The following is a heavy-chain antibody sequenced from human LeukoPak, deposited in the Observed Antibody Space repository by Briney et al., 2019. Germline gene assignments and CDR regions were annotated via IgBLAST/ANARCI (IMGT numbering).Heavy chain of an antibody. CDR2: INHSGST. CDR3: ARGSPPYYYGSGSRRHFDL. Sequence: SETLSLTCAVYGGSFSGYYWSWIRQSPGKGLEWIGEINHSGSTNYNPSLKSRVTISVDTSKNQFSLKLSSVTAADTAVYYCARGSPPYYYGSGSRRHFDLWGRGTLVTVSS. J-gene: IGHJ2*01. V-gene: IGHV4-34*01. D-gene: IGHD3-10*01. CDR1: GGSFSGYY.